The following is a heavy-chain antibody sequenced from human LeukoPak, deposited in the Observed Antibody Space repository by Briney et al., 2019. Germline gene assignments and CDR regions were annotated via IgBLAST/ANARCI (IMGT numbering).Heavy chain of an antibody. CDR3: VRGVGVSRFNYLDP. CDR2: IWYDASNK. J-gene: IGHJ5*02. CDR1: GFTFSSFG. V-gene: IGHV3-33*01. Sequence: GRSLTLSCAASGFTFSSFGMHWVRQAPGKGLEWVAVIWYDASNKYYADSVKGRFTISRDNSKNTLYLHMNSLRDDDTAVYYCVRGVGVSRFNYLDPWGQGTLVIASS. D-gene: IGHD1-7*01.